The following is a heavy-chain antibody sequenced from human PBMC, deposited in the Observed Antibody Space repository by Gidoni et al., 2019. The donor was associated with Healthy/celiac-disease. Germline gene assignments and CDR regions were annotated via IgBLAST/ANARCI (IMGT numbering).Heavy chain of an antibody. D-gene: IGHD6-13*01. J-gene: IGHJ4*02. CDR1: GFTFSSYW. CDR3: ARDPGIAAAGSPIFDY. Sequence: EVQLVESGGGVVQPGGSLILSCAASGFTFSSYWMSWVRQAPGKGLEWVANIKQDGSEKYYVDSVKGRFTTSRDNAKNSLYLQMNSLRAEDTAVYYCARDPGIAAAGSPIFDYWGQGTLVTVSS. CDR2: IKQDGSEK. V-gene: IGHV3-7*03.